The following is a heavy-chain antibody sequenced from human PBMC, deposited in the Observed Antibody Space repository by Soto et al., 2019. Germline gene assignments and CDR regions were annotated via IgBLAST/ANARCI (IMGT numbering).Heavy chain of an antibody. D-gene: IGHD2-21*01. J-gene: IGHJ6*02. CDR2: IYYSGTT. V-gene: IGHV4-31*03. CDR3: AASCVACGGFNYYGMDV. CDR1: GGSISNGGYY. Sequence: QVQLQESGPGLVKPSQTLSLTCTVSGGSISNGGYYWYWIRQHPGKGLEWIGYIYYSGTTYYNPSLKSRVTISVDTSKNQFSLKLSSVTAADTAVYYCAASCVACGGFNYYGMDVWDQGTTVTVSS.